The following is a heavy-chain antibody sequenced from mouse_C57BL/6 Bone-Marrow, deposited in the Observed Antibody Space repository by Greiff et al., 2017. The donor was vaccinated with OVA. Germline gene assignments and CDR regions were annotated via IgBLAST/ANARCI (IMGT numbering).Heavy chain of an antibody. V-gene: IGHV1-50*01. D-gene: IGHD2-1*01. Sequence: VKLLESGAELVKPGASVKLSCKASGYTFTSYWMQWVKQRPGQGLEWIGEIDPSDSYTNYNQKFKGKATLTVDTSSSTAYMQLSSLTSEDSAVYYCARESGNYAWFAYWGQGTLVTVSA. J-gene: IGHJ3*01. CDR3: ARESGNYAWFAY. CDR2: IDPSDSYT. CDR1: GYTFTSYW.